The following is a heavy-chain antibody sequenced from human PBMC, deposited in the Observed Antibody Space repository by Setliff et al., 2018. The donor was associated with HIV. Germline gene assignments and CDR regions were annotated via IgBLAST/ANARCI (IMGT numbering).Heavy chain of an antibody. V-gene: IGHV4-38-2*02. Sequence: PSETLSLTCTVSGYSISSGYYWGWIRQPPGKGLEWIGSIHHSGSTFQNPSLKSRVIISVDTSKNQFSLKLSSVTAADTAVFYCARGDRNWGYADYWGQGTLVTVS. J-gene: IGHJ4*02. CDR2: IHHSGST. CDR1: GYSISSGYY. CDR3: ARGDRNWGYADY. D-gene: IGHD7-27*01.